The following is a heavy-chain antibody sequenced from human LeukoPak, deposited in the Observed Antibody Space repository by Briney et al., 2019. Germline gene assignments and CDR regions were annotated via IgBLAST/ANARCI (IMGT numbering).Heavy chain of an antibody. CDR1: GGSINTYY. Sequence: SETLSLTCTVSGGSINTYYWGWIRQPPGKGLEWIGEINHSGSTNYNPSLKSRVTISVDTSKNQFSLKLSSVTAADTAVYYCARGQTVTMIVVVSNWFDPWGQGTLVTVSS. J-gene: IGHJ5*02. CDR3: ARGQTVTMIVVVSNWFDP. D-gene: IGHD3-22*01. V-gene: IGHV4-34*01. CDR2: INHSGST.